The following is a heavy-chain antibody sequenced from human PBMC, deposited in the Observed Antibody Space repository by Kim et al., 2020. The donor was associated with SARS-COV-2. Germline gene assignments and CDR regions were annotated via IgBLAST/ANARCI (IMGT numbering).Heavy chain of an antibody. CDR2: IIPIFGTA. V-gene: IGHV1-69*13. CDR3: ARETTVTMGYYYYGMDV. J-gene: IGHJ6*02. CDR1: GGTFSSYA. Sequence: SVKVSCKASGGTFSSYAISWVRQAPGQGLEWMGGIIPIFGTANYAQKFQGRVTITADESTSTAYMELSSLRSEDTAVYYCARETTVTMGYYYYGMDVWGQGTTVTVSS. D-gene: IGHD4-17*01.